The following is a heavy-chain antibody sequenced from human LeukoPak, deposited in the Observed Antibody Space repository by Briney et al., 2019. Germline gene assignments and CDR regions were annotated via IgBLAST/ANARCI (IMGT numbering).Heavy chain of an antibody. D-gene: IGHD3-16*02. CDR1: GYTLTELS. J-gene: IGHJ4*02. CDR3: ATRRYVWGSYRWDFDY. CDR2: FDPEDGET. V-gene: IGHV1-24*01. Sequence: ASVKVSCKVSGYTLTELSMHWVRQAPGKGLEWMRGFDPEDGETIYAQKFQGRVTMTEDTPTDTAYMELSSLRSEDTAVYYCATRRYVWGSYRWDFDYWGQGTLVTVSS.